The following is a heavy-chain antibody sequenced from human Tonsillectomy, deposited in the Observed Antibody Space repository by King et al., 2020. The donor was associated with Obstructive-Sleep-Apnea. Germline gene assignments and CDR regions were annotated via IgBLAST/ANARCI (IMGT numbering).Heavy chain of an antibody. CDR2: IYYRVRT. CDR1: SGSISSYY. J-gene: IGHJ4*02. D-gene: IGHD3-10*01. V-gene: IGHV4-59*01. CDR3: AGYYGSGSYYPPYFEY. Sequence: VQLQESGPGLVKPSQTLSLTCTGSSGSISSYYWGLIRQPPGKGLEWIGYIYYRVRTKYNPSLKGRVTISVDTSKNQFSLKLSSVTAADTAVYYCAGYYGSGSYYPPYFEYWGQGTLVTVSS.